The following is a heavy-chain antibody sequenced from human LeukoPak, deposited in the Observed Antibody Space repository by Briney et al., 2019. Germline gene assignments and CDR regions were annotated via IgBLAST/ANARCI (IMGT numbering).Heavy chain of an antibody. V-gene: IGHV3-23*01. J-gene: IGHJ4*02. CDR3: AKDRIPDGRYSIDF. D-gene: IGHD5-24*01. CDR1: GFTFNTYA. Sequence: GGSLRLSCAASGFTFNTYAMNWVRQAPGKGLEWVSVIIGNGGDIHYAGSVRGRFIISRDNSKNTLYLQMNSLRVEDTAVYYCAKDRIPDGRYSIDFWGPGTLVTVSS. CDR2: IIGNGGDI.